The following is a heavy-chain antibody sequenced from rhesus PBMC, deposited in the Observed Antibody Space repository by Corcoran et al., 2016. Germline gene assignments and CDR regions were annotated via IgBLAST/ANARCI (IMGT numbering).Heavy chain of an antibody. Sequence: QVQLQESGPGLVKPSETLSLTCAVSGGSISDSYRWSWIRQPPGKGLEWIGYIYGSSTSTNYNPSLKGLVTISKDTAKNQFAVKLSSVTAADTAVYYCARDTGIAAAGPGDYWGQGVLVTVSS. CDR1: GGSISDSYR. D-gene: IGHD6S26*01. V-gene: IGHV4S10*01. CDR3: ARDTGIAAAGPGDY. J-gene: IGHJ4*01. CDR2: IYGSSTST.